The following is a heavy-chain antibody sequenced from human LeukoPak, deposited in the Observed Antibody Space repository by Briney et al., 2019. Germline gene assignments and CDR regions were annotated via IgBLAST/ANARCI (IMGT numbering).Heavy chain of an antibody. D-gene: IGHD3-22*01. J-gene: IGHJ6*02. V-gene: IGHV1-69*04. CDR3: ARGGGYDSSGTTLYYYYGMDV. Sequence: ASVKVSCKASVGTFSSYAISRGREAPGLRLEWMLRIIPILGIANSAQKFWGRVTITADKTTRTPDMELSSLRSEDTAVYYCARGGGYDSSGTTLYYYYGMDVWGQGTTVTVSS. CDR1: VGTFSSYA. CDR2: IIPILGIA.